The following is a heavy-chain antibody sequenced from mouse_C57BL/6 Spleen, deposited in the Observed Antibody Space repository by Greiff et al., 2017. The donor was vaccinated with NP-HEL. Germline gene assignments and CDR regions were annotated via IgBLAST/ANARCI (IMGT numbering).Heavy chain of an antibody. CDR3: ARERVVPWYFDV. CDR1: GFTFSDYG. Sequence: DVQLVESGGGLVKPGGSLKLSCAASGFTFSDYGMHWVRQAPEKGLEWVAYISSGSSTIYYADTVKGRFTISRDNAKNTLFLQMTSLRSEDTAMYYCARERVVPWYFDVWGTGTTVTVSS. D-gene: IGHD1-1*02. CDR2: ISSGSSTI. J-gene: IGHJ1*03. V-gene: IGHV5-17*01.